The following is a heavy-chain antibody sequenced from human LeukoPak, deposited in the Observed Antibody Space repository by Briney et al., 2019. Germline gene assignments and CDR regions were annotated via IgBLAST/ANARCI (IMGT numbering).Heavy chain of an antibody. CDR3: ARTGPVRFGAPKGYFDY. CDR1: GGSISNNNYF. J-gene: IGHJ4*02. D-gene: IGHD3-10*01. V-gene: IGHV4-39*07. Sequence: PSETLSLTCTVSGGSISNNNYFWGWVRQPPGKGLEWIGSVYYSGSTHYNPSLMSRVTLSVDTSKNQFSLKLSSVTAADTAVYYCARTGPVRFGAPKGYFDYWGQGTLVTVSS. CDR2: VYYSGST.